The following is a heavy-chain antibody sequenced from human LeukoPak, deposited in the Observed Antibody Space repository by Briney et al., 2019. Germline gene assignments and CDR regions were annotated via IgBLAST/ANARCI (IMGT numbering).Heavy chain of an antibody. V-gene: IGHV4-59*01. CDR2: IYYSGST. CDR1: GGSISSYY. D-gene: IGHD4-17*01. J-gene: IGHJ4*02. Sequence: SETLSLTCTVSGGSISSYYWSWIRQPPGKGLEWIGYIYYSGSTNYNPSLKSRVTISVDTSQNQFSLKLRSVTAADTAVYYCATNDYGDYHFDYWGQGTLVTVSS. CDR3: ATNDYGDYHFDY.